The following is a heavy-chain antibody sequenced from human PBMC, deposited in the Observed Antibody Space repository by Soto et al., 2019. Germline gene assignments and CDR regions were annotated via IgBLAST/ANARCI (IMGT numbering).Heavy chain of an antibody. J-gene: IGHJ6*02. V-gene: IGHV6-1*01. CDR2: TYYRSKWYN. CDR3: AKNEHSRSWYQYGMNV. CDR1: GDSVSSNSAA. Sequence: SQTLSLTCAISGDSVSSNSAAWNWIRQSPSRGLEWLGRTYYRSKWYNDYAVSVKSRITINPDTSKNQFSLQLNSVTPDYTAVYYYAKNEHSRSWYQYGMNVCGQESTVT. D-gene: IGHD6-13*01.